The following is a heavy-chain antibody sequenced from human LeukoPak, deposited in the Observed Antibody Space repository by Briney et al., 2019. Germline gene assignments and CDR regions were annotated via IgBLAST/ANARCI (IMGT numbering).Heavy chain of an antibody. V-gene: IGHV3-30*18. CDR2: ISYDGSNK. Sequence: GGSLRLSCAASGFTFSSYGMHWVRQAPGKGLEWVAVISYDGSNKYYADSVKGRFTISRDNSKNTLYLQMNSLRAEDTAVYYCAKALSDSSGYYYDYWGQGTLVTVSS. CDR3: AKALSDSSGYYYDY. CDR1: GFTFSSYG. D-gene: IGHD3-22*01. J-gene: IGHJ4*02.